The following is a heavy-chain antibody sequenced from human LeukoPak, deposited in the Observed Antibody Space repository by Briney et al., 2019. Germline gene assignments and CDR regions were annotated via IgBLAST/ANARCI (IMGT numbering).Heavy chain of an antibody. D-gene: IGHD3-10*01. Sequence: GESLKLSCQCPGYIFTHYWIGWVREMPGSGLESIGVIYSAVSDTTYSPSFQGHVTISADKSISTVYLQWSSLKASDTAMYYCARQSRDGSKTRGYYFDYWGQGTLVTVSS. J-gene: IGHJ4*02. V-gene: IGHV5-51*01. CDR3: ARQSRDGSKTRGYYFDY. CDR1: GYIFTHYW. CDR2: IYSAVSDT.